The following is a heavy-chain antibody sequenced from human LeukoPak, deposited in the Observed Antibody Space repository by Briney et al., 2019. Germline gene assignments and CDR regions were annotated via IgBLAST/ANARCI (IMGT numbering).Heavy chain of an antibody. CDR3: AKTGYSSSWYGSHFDY. Sequence: PGGPLRLSCAASGFTFSSSAMSWVRQAPGKGLEGVSALGGGGGSPYYADPQKRRFTISRDNSKNTLYLQMNSLRAEDTAVYYCAKTGYSSSWYGSHFDYWGQGTLVTVSS. J-gene: IGHJ4*02. V-gene: IGHV3-23*01. CDR2: LGGGGGSP. D-gene: IGHD6-13*01. CDR1: GFTFSSSA.